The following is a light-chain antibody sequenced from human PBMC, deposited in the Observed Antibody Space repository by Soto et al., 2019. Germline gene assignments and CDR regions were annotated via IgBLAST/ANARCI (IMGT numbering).Light chain of an antibody. V-gene: IGKV3-20*01. Sequence: EIVLTQSPGTLSLSPGERATLSCRASQSVSSSYLAWYQQKPGQAPRLLISGASSRATGIPDRFSGSGSGTDFTLTIRRLEPEDFALYYCQHYVERSPITFGLGTKVDIK. CDR3: QHYVERSPIT. CDR2: GAS. CDR1: QSVSSSY. J-gene: IGKJ1*01.